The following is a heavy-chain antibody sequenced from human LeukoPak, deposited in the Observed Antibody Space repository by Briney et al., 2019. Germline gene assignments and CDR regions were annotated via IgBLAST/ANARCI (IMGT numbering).Heavy chain of an antibody. D-gene: IGHD5-18*01. V-gene: IGHV3-23*01. Sequence: PGGSLRLSCAASGFTFSSYAMSWVRQAPGKGLEWVSAISGSGGSTYYADSVKGRFTISRDNSKNTLYLQMNSLRAEDTAVYYCARVGYSYGSYYYYGMDVWGQGTTVTVSS. J-gene: IGHJ6*02. CDR1: GFTFSSYA. CDR2: ISGSGGST. CDR3: ARVGYSYGSYYYYGMDV.